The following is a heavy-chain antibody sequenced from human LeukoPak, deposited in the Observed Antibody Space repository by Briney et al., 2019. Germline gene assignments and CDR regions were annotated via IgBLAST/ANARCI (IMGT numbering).Heavy chain of an antibody. J-gene: IGHJ4*02. CDR2: IYNSGST. V-gene: IGHV4-59*08. D-gene: IGHD6-13*01. Sequence: SETLSLTCTVSGGSISAYYWSWIRQPPGKGLEWIGYIYNSGSTKYNPSLKSRVTISIDTSKNQFSLNLNSVTAADTALYYCARHWGSWTFDYWGQGPLVTVSS. CDR1: GGSISAYY. CDR3: ARHWGSWTFDY.